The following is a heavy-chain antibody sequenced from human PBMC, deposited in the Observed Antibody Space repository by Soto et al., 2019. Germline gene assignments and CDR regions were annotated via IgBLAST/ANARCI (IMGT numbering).Heavy chain of an antibody. D-gene: IGHD1-26*01. J-gene: IGHJ6*02. Sequence: GGSLRLSCAASGFTFSSYSMNWVRQAPGKGLEWVSSISSSSSYIYYADSVKGRFTISRDNAKNSPYLQMNSLRAEDTAVYYCARVPWEILRSYGMDVWGQGTTVTVSS. V-gene: IGHV3-21*01. CDR3: ARVPWEILRSYGMDV. CDR1: GFTFSSYS. CDR2: ISSSSSYI.